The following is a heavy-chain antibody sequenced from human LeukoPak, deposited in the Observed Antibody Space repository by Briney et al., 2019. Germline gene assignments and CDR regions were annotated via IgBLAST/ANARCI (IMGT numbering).Heavy chain of an antibody. CDR2: IWYDGSNK. V-gene: IGHV3-33*01. CDR3: ARELEMATITGLFER. CDR1: GFTFSSCG. J-gene: IGHJ5*02. Sequence: GRSLRLSCAASGFTFSSCGMHWVRQAPGKGLEWVAVIWYDGSNKFYADSVKGRFTISRDNSKNTLYLQMNSLSAEDTAVYYCARELEMATITGLFERWGQGTLVTVSS. D-gene: IGHD5-24*01.